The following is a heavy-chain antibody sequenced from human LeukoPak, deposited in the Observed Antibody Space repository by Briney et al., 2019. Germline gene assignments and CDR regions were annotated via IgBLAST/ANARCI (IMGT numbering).Heavy chain of an antibody. Sequence: PGGSLRLSCAASGFTFSSYAMSWVRQAPGKGLEWVSAISGSGGSTYYADSVKGRFTISSDNSKNTLYLQMNSLRAEDTAVYYCAKVDCSSTSCSKGFDYWGQGTLVTVSS. V-gene: IGHV3-23*01. D-gene: IGHD2-2*01. CDR3: AKVDCSSTSCSKGFDY. CDR1: GFTFSSYA. CDR2: ISGSGGST. J-gene: IGHJ4*02.